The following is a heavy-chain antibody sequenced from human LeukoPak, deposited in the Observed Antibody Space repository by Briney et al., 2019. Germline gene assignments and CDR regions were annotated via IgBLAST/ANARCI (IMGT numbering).Heavy chain of an antibody. CDR2: IDTTTGNP. CDR3: VRGTLTPGMDY. CDR1: GYPFSAHF. V-gene: IGHV7-4-1*02. Sequence: ASVKVSCKASGYPFSAHFLNWVRQAPGQGLEWMGNIDTTTGNPRYAQDFTGRFVFSLDTSVSTAYLQITSLKADDTAAYYCVRGTLTPGMDYWGQGTQVTVSS. D-gene: IGHD3-10*01. J-gene: IGHJ4*02.